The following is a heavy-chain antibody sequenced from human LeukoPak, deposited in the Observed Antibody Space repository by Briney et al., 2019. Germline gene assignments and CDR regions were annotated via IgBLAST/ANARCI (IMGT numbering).Heavy chain of an antibody. CDR3: ARGYGDG. CDR1: GFTFSSYY. Sequence: GGSLRLSCAASGFTFSSYYMHWVRQAPGKGLVWVSRINGDGSNIGYADSVKGRSTIPRDNAKNTLFLQMNSLRAEDTAVYYCARGYGDGWGQGTLVTVSS. CDR2: INGDGSNI. D-gene: IGHD4-17*01. V-gene: IGHV3-74*01. J-gene: IGHJ4*02.